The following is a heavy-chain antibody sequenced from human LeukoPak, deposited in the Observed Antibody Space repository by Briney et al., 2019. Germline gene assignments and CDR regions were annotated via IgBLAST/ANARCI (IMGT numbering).Heavy chain of an antibody. V-gene: IGHV3-48*01. Sequence: GGSLRLSCAASGFTFSSYSMNWVRQAPGKGLEWGSYISSSTSTIYYADSVKGRFTIYRDNAKNSLYLQMNSLKAEDTAVYYCVRGDWGSGYWGQGTLVTVSS. D-gene: IGHD7-27*01. CDR2: ISSSTSTI. CDR3: VRGDWGSGY. J-gene: IGHJ4*02. CDR1: GFTFSSYS.